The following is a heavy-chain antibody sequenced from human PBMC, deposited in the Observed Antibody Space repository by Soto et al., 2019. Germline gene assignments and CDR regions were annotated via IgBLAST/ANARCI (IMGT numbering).Heavy chain of an antibody. J-gene: IGHJ4*02. CDR2: IYYTGTS. V-gene: IGHV4-39*01. CDR1: GGSVSRGDYY. Sequence: QMKLQESGPGLVKTSATLSLTCTVSGGSVSRGDYYWGWVRHAPGEGLEGIGNIYYTGTSDHNPSLKSRVTISIATVKRQFSLMLSSVTAADTAVYYCARHNNGVGYDSWGQGTLVTVSS. D-gene: IGHD2-8*01. CDR3: ARHNNGVGYDS.